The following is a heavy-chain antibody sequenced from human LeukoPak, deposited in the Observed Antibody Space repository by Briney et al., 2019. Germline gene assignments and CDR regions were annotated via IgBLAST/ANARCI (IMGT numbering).Heavy chain of an antibody. Sequence: GGSLGLSCAASGFTFSSYGMHWVRQAPGKGLEWVAVISYDGSNKYYADSVKGRFTISRDNSKNTLYLQMNSLRAEDTAVYYCAKDYDYGDPSPGWFDPWGQGTLVTVSS. D-gene: IGHD4-17*01. V-gene: IGHV3-30*18. CDR2: ISYDGSNK. CDR1: GFTFSSYG. CDR3: AKDYDYGDPSPGWFDP. J-gene: IGHJ5*02.